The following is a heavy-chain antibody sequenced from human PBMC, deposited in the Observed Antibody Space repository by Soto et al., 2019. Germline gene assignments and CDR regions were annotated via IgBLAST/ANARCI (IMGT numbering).Heavy chain of an antibody. CDR2: IIPIFGTA. J-gene: IGHJ4*02. CDR1: GGTFSRHA. V-gene: IGHV1-69*19. D-gene: IGHD3-22*01. CDR3: ARGWGYDSNDYYYAY. Sequence: QVQLVQSGAEVRKPGSSVKVSCKASGGTFSRHAISWVRQAPGQGLEWMGGIIPIFGTANHAQKFQCRVTIHAYESTSTVHMDLSSLRSEDTAMYYCARGWGYDSNDYYYAYWGQGTLVIVSS.